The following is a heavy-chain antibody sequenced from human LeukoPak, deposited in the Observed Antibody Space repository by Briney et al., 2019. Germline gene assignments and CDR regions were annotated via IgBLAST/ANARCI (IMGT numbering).Heavy chain of an antibody. CDR3: ARGRQDVTMIVVVMTAVSYYLDV. J-gene: IGHJ6*03. D-gene: IGHD3-22*01. CDR2: MNPSGST. CDR1: GGSFSGYY. Sequence: PSETLSLTCDVYGGSFSGYYWTWIRQTPGKGLEWIGEMNPSGSTNYNPSLKSRVTISVDTSKNKFSLKLSSVTAADTAVYYCARGRQDVTMIVVVMTAVSYYLDVWGKGTTVTVS. V-gene: IGHV4-34*01.